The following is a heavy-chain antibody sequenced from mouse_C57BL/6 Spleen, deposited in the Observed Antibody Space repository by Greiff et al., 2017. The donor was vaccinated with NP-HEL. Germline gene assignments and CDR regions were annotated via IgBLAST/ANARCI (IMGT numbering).Heavy chain of an antibody. CDR2: IHPTSGST. CDR3: AVGDSSYDYDAWLAY. J-gene: IGHJ3*01. Sequence: QVQLQQSGAELVKPGASVTLSCKASGYTFTSYWMPWVKQRPGQGLEWIGMIHPTSGSTNYNEKFKSKATLTVEKSSSTAYMQLSSLPSADSAVYYCAVGDSSYDYDAWLAYWGQGTRVTVSA. CDR1: GYTFTSYW. D-gene: IGHD2-4*01. V-gene: IGHV1-64*01.